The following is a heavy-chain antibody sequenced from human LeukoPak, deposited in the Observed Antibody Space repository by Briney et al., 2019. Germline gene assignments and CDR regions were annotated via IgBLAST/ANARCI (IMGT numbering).Heavy chain of an antibody. Sequence: SETLSLTCAVYGGSFSGYYWSWIRQPPGKGLEWIGEINHSGSTNYNPSLKSRVTISVDTSKNQFSLKLSSVTAADTAVYYCAVGVQLEFDYWGQGTLVTVSS. CDR3: AVGVQLEFDY. CDR2: INHSGST. J-gene: IGHJ4*02. CDR1: GGSFSGYY. V-gene: IGHV4-34*01. D-gene: IGHD1-1*01.